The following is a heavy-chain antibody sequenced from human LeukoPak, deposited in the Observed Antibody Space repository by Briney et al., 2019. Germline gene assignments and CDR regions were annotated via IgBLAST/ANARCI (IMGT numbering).Heavy chain of an antibody. D-gene: IGHD6-6*01. Sequence: PGGSLRLSCSASGFTFSGYAMTWVRQAPGKGLVWVSRINGDGSRTTYADSVKGRFTISRDNAKNTLYLQMNSLRAEDTAVYYCGRDQAALPDYWGQGTLVTVSS. CDR3: GRDQAALPDY. CDR2: INGDGSRT. J-gene: IGHJ4*02. V-gene: IGHV3-74*01. CDR1: GFTFSGYA.